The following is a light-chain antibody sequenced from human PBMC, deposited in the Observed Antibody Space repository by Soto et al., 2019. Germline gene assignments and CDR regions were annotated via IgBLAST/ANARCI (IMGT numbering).Light chain of an antibody. CDR2: DVG. CDR1: SSDVGAYNY. CDR3: SSYTTSTTYV. Sequence: QSALTQPASVSGSPGQSIAISCTGTSSDVGAYNYDSWFQQHPGKAPKLIIYDVGSRPSGVSNRFSGSKSGNTASLTISGLQAEDEADYYCSSYTTSTTYVFGIGTKLTVL. V-gene: IGLV2-14*03. J-gene: IGLJ1*01.